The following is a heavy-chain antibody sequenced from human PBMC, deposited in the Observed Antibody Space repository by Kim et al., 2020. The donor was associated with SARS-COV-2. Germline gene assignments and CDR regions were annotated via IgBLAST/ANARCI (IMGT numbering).Heavy chain of an antibody. D-gene: IGHD3-10*01. Sequence: GGSLRLSCEASGFTFSSYGMSWVRQAPGKGLEWVSAISGSGGSTYYSDSVKGRFTISRDNSKNTLYLHMNSLRAEDTAVYYCAKTLVRGGVIANFDYWGQGNLVTVSS. CDR1: GFTFSSYG. CDR2: ISGSGGST. J-gene: IGHJ4*02. V-gene: IGHV3-23*01. CDR3: AKTLVRGGVIANFDY.